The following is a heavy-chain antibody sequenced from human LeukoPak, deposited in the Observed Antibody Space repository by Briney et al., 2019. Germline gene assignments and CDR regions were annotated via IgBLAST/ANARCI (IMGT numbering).Heavy chain of an antibody. CDR3: ARYSSSSSLDY. D-gene: IGHD6-6*01. V-gene: IGHV1-46*01. CDR2: IKTSVGSA. Sequence: ASVKVSCKASGYTFTNYFIHWVRQAPGQGLEWMGLIKTSVGSASYAQSFQGRVTMTRDTSTSTVYMELSSLKSEDMAVYYCARYSSSSSLDYWGQGALVTVSS. CDR1: GYTFTNYF. J-gene: IGHJ4*02.